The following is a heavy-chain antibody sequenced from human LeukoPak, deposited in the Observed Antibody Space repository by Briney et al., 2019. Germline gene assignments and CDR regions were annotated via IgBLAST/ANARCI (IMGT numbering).Heavy chain of an antibody. J-gene: IGHJ6*03. V-gene: IGHV4-59*01. D-gene: IGHD6-6*01. CDR2: IYYSGST. CDR3: ARDGSSYYYYYMDV. Sequence: SETLSLTCTVSGGSLSRYYWSWLRQPPGKGLEGIGHIYYSGSTNYNPSLKSRVTISVDTSKNQFSLKLSSVTAADTAVYYCARDGSSYYYYYMDVWGKGTTVTVSS. CDR1: GGSLSRYY.